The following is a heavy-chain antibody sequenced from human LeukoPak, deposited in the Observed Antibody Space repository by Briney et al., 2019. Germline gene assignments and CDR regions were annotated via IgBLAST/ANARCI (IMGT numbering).Heavy chain of an antibody. Sequence: PSETLSLTCTVSGGSISSYYWSWIRQPPGKGLEWIGYIYYSGSTNYNPSLKSRVTISVDTSKNQFSLKLRSVTAADTAVYYCARGVVVPAATSYYYYYMDVWGKGTTVTVSS. CDR1: GGSISSYY. D-gene: IGHD2-2*01. CDR3: ARGVVVPAATSYYYYYMDV. J-gene: IGHJ6*03. V-gene: IGHV4-59*01. CDR2: IYYSGST.